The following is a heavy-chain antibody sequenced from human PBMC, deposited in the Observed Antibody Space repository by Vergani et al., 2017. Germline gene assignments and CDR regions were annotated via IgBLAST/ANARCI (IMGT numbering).Heavy chain of an antibody. V-gene: IGHV5-51*03. CDR2: IFPGDSDK. J-gene: IGHJ4*02. CDR1: PNSFFSHW. D-gene: IGHD3-10*01. Sequence: EVPLVLSGAEVKTSGESLKIACQGSPNSFFSHWVAWVRQPPGKGLEWSGIIFPGDSDKRYRPSLQGQVTMSAAKSIETVYRQWRSLKTSDTGTYFCGRAYNRGLGHFDYCGQGTRVTVS. CDR3: GRAYNRGLGHFDY.